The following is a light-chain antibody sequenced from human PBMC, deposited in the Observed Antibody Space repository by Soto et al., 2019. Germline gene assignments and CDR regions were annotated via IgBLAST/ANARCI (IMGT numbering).Light chain of an antibody. CDR2: HAS. V-gene: IGKV1-5*01. J-gene: IGKJ2*01. CDR1: QTINNR. CDR3: QQYNTYPT. Sequence: DMRMTQSPASLSASVGDTVTITCRASQTINNRLLNWYQQKPGEAPKLLIIHASTLQSGVPSRFSGSRSGADFTLTISSLQPDDFATYYCQQYNTYPTFGQGTKLEIK.